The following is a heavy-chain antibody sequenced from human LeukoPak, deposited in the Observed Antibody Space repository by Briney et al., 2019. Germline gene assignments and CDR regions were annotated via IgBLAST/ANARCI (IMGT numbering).Heavy chain of an antibody. Sequence: GESLKISCKGSGYSFTSYWIGWVRQMPGKGLEWMGIIYPGDSDTTYGPSFQGQVTISADKSISTAYLQWSNLKASDTAMYYCARHTRLTGDYYYYYYMDVWGKGTTVTVSS. D-gene: IGHD7-27*01. V-gene: IGHV5-51*01. CDR1: GYSFTSYW. J-gene: IGHJ6*03. CDR3: ARHTRLTGDYYYYYYMDV. CDR2: IYPGDSDT.